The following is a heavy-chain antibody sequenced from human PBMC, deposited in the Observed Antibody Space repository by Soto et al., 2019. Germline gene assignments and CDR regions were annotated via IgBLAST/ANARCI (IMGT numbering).Heavy chain of an antibody. CDR3: ARSIVVVTALDY. V-gene: IGHV1-3*05. CDR1: GYTFTSYA. Sequence: VQLVQSGAEEKKPGASVKVSCKAPGYTFTSYAMHWVRQAPGQRLEWMGWINAGNGNTKYSQKFQGRVTITRDTSASTVYMDLSRVRSEDTAVYYCARSIVVVTALDYWGQGTLVTVSS. D-gene: IGHD2-21*02. CDR2: INAGNGNT. J-gene: IGHJ4*02.